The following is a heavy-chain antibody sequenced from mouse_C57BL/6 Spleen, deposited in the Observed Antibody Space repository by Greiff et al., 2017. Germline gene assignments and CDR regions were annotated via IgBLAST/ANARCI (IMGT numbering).Heavy chain of an antibody. J-gene: IGHJ1*03. CDR3: ARGGLTGAYWYFDD. V-gene: IGHV3-8*01. Sequence: EVQLQESGPGLAKPSQTLSLTCSVTGYSITSDYWNWIRKFPGNKLEYMGYISYSGSTYSNPSPKSRISITRYTSKNQYYLQLNSVTTEDTATDYCARGGLTGAYWYFDDWGTGTTVTVSS. D-gene: IGHD4-1*01. CDR1: GYSITSDY. CDR2: ISYSGST.